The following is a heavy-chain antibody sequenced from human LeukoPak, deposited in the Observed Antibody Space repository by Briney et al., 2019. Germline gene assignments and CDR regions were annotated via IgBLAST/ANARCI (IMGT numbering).Heavy chain of an antibody. CDR3: ARENCAFDY. D-gene: IGHD1-1*01. J-gene: IGHJ4*02. Sequence: ASVKVSSMPSRYTLTGYYMHWVRQAPGQGLEWMGWINPNSGGTNYAQKFQGRVTMTRDTSISTAYMELSRLRSDDTAVYYCARENCAFDYWGQGTLVTVSS. CDR1: RYTLTGYY. CDR2: INPNSGGT. V-gene: IGHV1-2*02.